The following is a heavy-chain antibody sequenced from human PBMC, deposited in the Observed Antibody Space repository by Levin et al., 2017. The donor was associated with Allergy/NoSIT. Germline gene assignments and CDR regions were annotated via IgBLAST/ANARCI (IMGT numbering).Heavy chain of an antibody. V-gene: IGHV3-30*03. J-gene: IGHJ4*02. CDR2: ISYD. Sequence: PGGSLRLSCAASGFTFSRHGMHWVRQAPGRGLEWVASISYDDSVRGRFTISRDNSKNTVYLQLNSLRAEDTAVYYCARSREGYSYGYATFDYWGQGALVTVSS. CDR3: ARSREGYSYGYATFDY. CDR1: GFTFSRHG. D-gene: IGHD5-18*01.